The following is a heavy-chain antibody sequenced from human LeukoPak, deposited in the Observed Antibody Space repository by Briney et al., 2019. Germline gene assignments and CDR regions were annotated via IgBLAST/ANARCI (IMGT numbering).Heavy chain of an antibody. CDR1: GFTSSDYY. J-gene: IGHJ4*02. CDR3: ARPGHNYGLDY. CDR2: SSGSGTTI. D-gene: IGHD5-18*01. V-gene: IGHV3-11*01. Sequence: GGSLRLSCAASGFTSSDYYMSWVRQAPGKGLEWVSYSSGSGTTIYYADSVKGRFIISRDNVKKSLYLQMNSLRAEDTAVYYCARPGHNYGLDYWGQGTLVTVSS.